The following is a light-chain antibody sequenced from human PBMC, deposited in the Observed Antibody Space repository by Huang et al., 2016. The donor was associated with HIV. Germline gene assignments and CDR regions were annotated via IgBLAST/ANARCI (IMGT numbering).Light chain of an antibody. V-gene: IGKV3-20*01. CDR1: QSVSSSY. J-gene: IGKJ1*01. Sequence: DIVLTQSPGTLFLSPGARAHLSGRASQSVSSSYLAWYQQKPGQAPRLVIHGASSRATGIPDRFSGSGSGTDFTLPISRLEPEDFAVYYCQQYGTSPQTFGQGTKVEIK. CDR2: GAS. CDR3: QQYGTSPQT.